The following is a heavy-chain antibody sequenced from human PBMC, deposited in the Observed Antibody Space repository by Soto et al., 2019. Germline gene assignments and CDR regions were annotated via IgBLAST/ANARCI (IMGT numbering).Heavy chain of an antibody. CDR3: ARETQLSLDY. CDR2: IDKDGTEK. Sequence: GGSMRLCWAAAGFTFSSYWRGWVRQPPGKGLEWVANIDKDGTEKNYADSVKGRFTISRHNSKNTLYLQMNSLRAEDTAVYYCARETQLSLDYWGQGTLVTVSS. J-gene: IGHJ4*02. V-gene: IGHV3-7*03. CDR1: GFTFSSYW. D-gene: IGHD5-18*01.